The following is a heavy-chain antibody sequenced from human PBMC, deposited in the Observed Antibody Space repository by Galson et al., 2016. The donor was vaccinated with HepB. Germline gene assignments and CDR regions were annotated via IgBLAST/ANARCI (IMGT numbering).Heavy chain of an antibody. Sequence: SLRLSCAASGFTFSTYNMNWVRQAPGKGLDWISYISATGTTIDYADSVKGRFIISRDNAKYSLFLQMNSLRVEDTAVYYCARDSRATFGEPNWFDPWGQGTLVIVSS. V-gene: IGHV3-48*03. CDR2: ISATGTTI. J-gene: IGHJ5*02. CDR3: ARDSRATFGEPNWFDP. D-gene: IGHD3-3*01. CDR1: GFTFSTYN.